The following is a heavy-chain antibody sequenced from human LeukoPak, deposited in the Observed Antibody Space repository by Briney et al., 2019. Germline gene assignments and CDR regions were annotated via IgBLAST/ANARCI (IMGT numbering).Heavy chain of an antibody. Sequence: GGSLRLSCAASGFTFSGYAMSWVRLAPGKGLEWGSAITAGGDGTYYADSVKGRFTISRDNLKNMVFLQMNSLRAEDTAIYYCAKSHASIWNVYDYWGQGTLVTVSS. CDR1: GFTFSGYA. CDR2: ITAGGDGT. J-gene: IGHJ4*02. CDR3: AKSHASIWNVYDY. V-gene: IGHV3-23*01. D-gene: IGHD1-1*01.